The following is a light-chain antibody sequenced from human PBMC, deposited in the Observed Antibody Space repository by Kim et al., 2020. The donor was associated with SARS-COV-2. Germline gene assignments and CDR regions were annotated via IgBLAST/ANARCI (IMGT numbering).Light chain of an antibody. V-gene: IGLV1-40*01. Sequence: VTLASSGSSSNIGAGYVVHCYHDLPGTPPTLLIFGKCIRHTGVPDLFAGSKSGTSASLAIAWLQAEDEADYYCQSYDNSLSARVVFGGVTQLTVL. CDR2: GKC. J-gene: IGLJ2*01. CDR3: QSYDNSLSARVV. CDR1: SSNIGAGYV.